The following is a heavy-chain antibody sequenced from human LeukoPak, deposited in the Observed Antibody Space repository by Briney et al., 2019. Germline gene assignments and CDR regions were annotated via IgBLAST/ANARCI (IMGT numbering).Heavy chain of an antibody. D-gene: IGHD2-2*01. V-gene: IGHV3-66*01. CDR3: ARDNIVVVPAARGDAFDI. J-gene: IGHJ3*02. CDR1: GFTVSSNY. CDR2: IYSGGST. Sequence: PGGSLRLSCAASGFTVSSNYMSWVRQAPGKGLEWVSVIYSGGSTYYADSVKGRFTISRDNSKNTLYLQMNSLGAEDTAVYYCARDNIVVVPAARGDAFDIWGQGTMVTVSS.